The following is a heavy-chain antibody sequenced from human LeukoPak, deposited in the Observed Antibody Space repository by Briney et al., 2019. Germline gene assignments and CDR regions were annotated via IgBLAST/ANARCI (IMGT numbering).Heavy chain of an antibody. J-gene: IGHJ3*02. CDR2: ISSSSSYI. Sequence: GGSLRLSCAASGFTFSSYSMNWVRQAPGKGLEWVSSISSSSSYIYYADSVKGRFTISRDNSKNTLYLQMNSLRAEDTAVYYCAKGPYGDYLDAFDIWGQGTMVTVSS. D-gene: IGHD4-17*01. CDR3: AKGPYGDYLDAFDI. CDR1: GFTFSSYS. V-gene: IGHV3-21*04.